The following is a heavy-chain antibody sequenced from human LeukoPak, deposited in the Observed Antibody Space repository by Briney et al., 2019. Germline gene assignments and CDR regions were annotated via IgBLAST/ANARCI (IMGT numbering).Heavy chain of an antibody. Sequence: PSETLSLTCSVSGGSISGFHWSWIRQTAGKGLEWIGRVSTSGSTSYNPSLESRVTMSADTSGIHFSLNLGSVTAADTAVYYCARPHTPYYFYYGMDVWGQGTTVTVSS. J-gene: IGHJ6*02. CDR1: GGSISGFH. CDR2: VSTSGST. CDR3: ARPHTPYYFYYGMDV. D-gene: IGHD2-15*01. V-gene: IGHV4-4*07.